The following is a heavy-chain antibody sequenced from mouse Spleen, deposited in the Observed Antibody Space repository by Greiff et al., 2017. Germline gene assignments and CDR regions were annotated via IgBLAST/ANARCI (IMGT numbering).Heavy chain of an antibody. CDR3: TRSGREDY. CDR1: GYTFTDYE. Sequence: VQLQQSGAELVRPGASVTLSCKASGYTFTDYEMHWVKQTPVHGLEWIGAIDPETGSTAYNQKFKGKAILTADKSSSTAYMELRSLTSEDSAVYYCTRSGREDYWGQGTTLTVSS. CDR2: IDPETGST. J-gene: IGHJ2*01. V-gene: IGHV1-15*01. D-gene: IGHD4-1*01.